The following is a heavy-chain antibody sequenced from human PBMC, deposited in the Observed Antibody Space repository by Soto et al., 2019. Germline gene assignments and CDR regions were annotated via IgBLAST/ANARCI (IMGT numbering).Heavy chain of an antibody. CDR2: IYSGGST. CDR1: GFTVSSNH. CDR3: ARGAAVAGFFDY. D-gene: IGHD6-19*01. Sequence: VQLVESGGGLIQPGGSLRLSCAASGFTVSSNHMIWVRQAPGKGLEWVSLIYSGGSTYYADSVKGRFTISRDTSKNTVYLQMDSLRAEDTAVYYCARGAAVAGFFDYWGQGTLVTVSS. V-gene: IGHV3-53*01. J-gene: IGHJ4*02.